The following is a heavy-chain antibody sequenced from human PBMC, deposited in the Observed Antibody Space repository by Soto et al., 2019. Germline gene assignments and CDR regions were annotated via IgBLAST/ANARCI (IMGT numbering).Heavy chain of an antibody. CDR2: ISGYNGNT. Sequence: ASVKVSCKAAGYNFTNYGISWVRQAPGQGLQWMGWISGYNGNTHDAHKFQGRVTLTTDTSTAAAYIELRSLRSDDTAAYCCASDIGVGTPAIPLPFCPYAGIDVWGRWTTVAVSS. V-gene: IGHV1-18*04. CDR3: ASDIGVGTPAIPLPFCPYAGIDV. J-gene: IGHJ6*02. D-gene: IGHD2-2*02. CDR1: GYNFTNYG.